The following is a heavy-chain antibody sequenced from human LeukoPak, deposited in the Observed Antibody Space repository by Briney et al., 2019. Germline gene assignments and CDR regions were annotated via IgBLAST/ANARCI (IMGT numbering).Heavy chain of an antibody. V-gene: IGHV4-39*01. CDR1: GGSISSSSYY. Sequence: SETLSLTCTVSGGSISSSSYYCDWIRQPPGKGLEWIGSIYYSGSTYYNPSLESRVTISVDTSKNQFSLKLSSVTAADRAVYYCARHPTYSSGFYVAFAIWGKGIFVTSSS. CDR3: ARHPTYSSGFYVAFAI. J-gene: IGHJ3*02. CDR2: IYYSGST. D-gene: IGHD6-19*01.